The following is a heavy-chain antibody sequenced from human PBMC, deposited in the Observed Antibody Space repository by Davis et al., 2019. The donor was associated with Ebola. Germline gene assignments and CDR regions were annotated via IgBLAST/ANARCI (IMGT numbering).Heavy chain of an antibody. Sequence: GESLKISCAASGFTFSSYAMSWVRQAPGKGLEWVSAISGSGGSTYYADSVKGRFTISRDNSKNTLYLQMNSLRAEDTAVYYCAKVPGSSSLYYFDYWGQGTLVTVSS. CDR3: AKVPGSSSLYYFDY. CDR1: GFTFSSYA. V-gene: IGHV3-23*01. D-gene: IGHD6-6*01. J-gene: IGHJ4*02. CDR2: ISGSGGST.